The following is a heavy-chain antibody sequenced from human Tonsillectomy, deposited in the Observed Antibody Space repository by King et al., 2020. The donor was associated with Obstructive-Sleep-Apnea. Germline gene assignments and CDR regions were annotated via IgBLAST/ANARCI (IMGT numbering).Heavy chain of an antibody. CDR3: AREPPYYDSPIRFDY. J-gene: IGHJ4*02. D-gene: IGHD3-22*01. CDR1: GFTFNSYA. CDR2: ISYDGSYE. Sequence: HVQLVESGGGVVQPGRSLRLSCAASGFTFNSYALHWVRQAPGKGLEWVAVISYDGSYEYYADSVKGRFTISRDNSKNRLYLQMNSPRPEDTAVYYCAREPPYYDSPIRFDYWGQGTLVTVSS. V-gene: IGHV3-30*04.